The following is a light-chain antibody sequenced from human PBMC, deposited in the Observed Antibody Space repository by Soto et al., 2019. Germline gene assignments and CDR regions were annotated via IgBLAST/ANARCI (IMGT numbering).Light chain of an antibody. J-gene: IGKJ4*01. CDR1: QSVSSN. V-gene: IGKV3-15*01. CDR3: QHYNNRPLT. Sequence: EILMTQSPGTLSVSPGERATLSCRASQSVSSNLAWYQQKPGQAPRLLIFGASTRATGIPARFSGSGSGTGFTLTISSLQSEDFAIYYCQHYNNRPLTFGGGTKVEIK. CDR2: GAS.